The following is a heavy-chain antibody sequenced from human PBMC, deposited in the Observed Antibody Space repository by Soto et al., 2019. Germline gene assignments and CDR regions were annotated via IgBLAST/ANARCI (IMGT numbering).Heavy chain of an antibody. CDR2: IKSKTDGGTT. CDR1: GFTFSNAW. Sequence: EVQLVESGGGLVKPGGSLRLSCAASGFTFSNAWMNWVRQAPGKGLEWVGRIKSKTDGGTTDYAAPVKGRFTISSEDSKNPLYLPMNSLKTEDTAVYYCTTGSNSGWSSDPFFWDYWGQGTLVTVSS. V-gene: IGHV3-15*07. D-gene: IGHD6-19*01. CDR3: TTGSNSGWSSDPFFWDY. J-gene: IGHJ4*02.